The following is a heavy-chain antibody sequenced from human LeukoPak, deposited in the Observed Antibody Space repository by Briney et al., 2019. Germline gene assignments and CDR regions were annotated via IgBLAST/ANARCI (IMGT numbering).Heavy chain of an antibody. D-gene: IGHD1-26*01. CDR2: INPNSSNE. V-gene: IGHV1-8*01. J-gene: IGHJ6*03. CDR1: EYTFSDYD. CDR3: ARALAWGGSSYSYYYMDV. Sequence: GASVKVSCKPSEYTFSDYDINSVRQATGQGLEWMGWINPNSSNEGYTKKFQGRVTMARNTSISAAYMELSSLRSEDTAVYYCARALAWGGSSYSYYYMDVWDKGTTVTVSS.